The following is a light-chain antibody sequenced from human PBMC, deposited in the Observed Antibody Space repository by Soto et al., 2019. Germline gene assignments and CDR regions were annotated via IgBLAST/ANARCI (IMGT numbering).Light chain of an antibody. J-gene: IGLJ1*01. Sequence: VLTQPPSVSGAPGQRVTISCTGSSSNIGTGYDVHWYQQLPGTAPKLLIYGNSNRPSGVPDRFSGSKSGTSASLAITGLQAEDEADYYCAAWDDSLNGYVFGTGTKVTVL. V-gene: IGLV1-40*01. CDR3: AAWDDSLNGYV. CDR1: SSNIGTGYD. CDR2: GNS.